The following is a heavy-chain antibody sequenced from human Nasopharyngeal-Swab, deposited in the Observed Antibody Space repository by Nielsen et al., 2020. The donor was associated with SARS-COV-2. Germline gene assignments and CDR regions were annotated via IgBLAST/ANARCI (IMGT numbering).Heavy chain of an antibody. CDR3: ARKRRGYYYYGMDV. D-gene: IGHD3-10*01. CDR1: GGTFSSYA. CDR2: IIPIFGTA. Sequence: SVKVSCKASGGTFSSYAISWVRQAPGQGLEWMGGIIPIFGTANYAQKFQGRVTITADESTSTAYMELSSLRSEDTAVYYCARKRRGYYYYGMDVWGQGPTVTVSS. V-gene: IGHV1-69*13. J-gene: IGHJ6*02.